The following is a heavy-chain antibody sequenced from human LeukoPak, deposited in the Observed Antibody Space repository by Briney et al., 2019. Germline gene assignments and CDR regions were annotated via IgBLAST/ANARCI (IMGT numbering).Heavy chain of an antibody. CDR2: IYSGGST. Sequence: GGSLRLSCAVSGFAFGSEAMSWVRQAPGKGLEWVSIIYSGGSTYYADSVKGRFTISRDNSKNTLYLQMNSLRAEDTAVYYCAKAQGSMVRGVDDYWGQGTLVTVSS. V-gene: IGHV3-23*03. CDR3: AKAQGSMVRGVDDY. D-gene: IGHD3-10*01. J-gene: IGHJ4*02. CDR1: GFAFGSEA.